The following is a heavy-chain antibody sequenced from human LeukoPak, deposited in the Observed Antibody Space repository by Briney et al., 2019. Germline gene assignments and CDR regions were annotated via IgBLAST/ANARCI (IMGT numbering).Heavy chain of an antibody. CDR3: ARHYYDSSGSIDY. J-gene: IGHJ4*02. D-gene: IGHD3-22*01. CDR2: IYYSGST. V-gene: IGHV4-59*01. Sequence: SETLSLTCTVSGGSISSYYWSWIRQPPGKGLEWIGYIYYSGSTNYNPSLKSRVTISVDTSKNQFSLKLSSVTAADTAVYYCARHYYDSSGSIDYWGQGTLVTVSS. CDR1: GGSISSYY.